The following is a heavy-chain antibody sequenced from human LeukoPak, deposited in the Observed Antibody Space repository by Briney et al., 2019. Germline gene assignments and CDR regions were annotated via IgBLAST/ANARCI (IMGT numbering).Heavy chain of an antibody. CDR3: ARGNDIVVVPAAHDRGFDY. CDR1: GGSFSGYY. CDR2: INHSGST. Sequence: ASETLSLTCAVYGGSFSGYYRSWIRQPPGKGLEWIGEINHSGSTNYNPSLKSRVTISVDTSKNQFSLKLSSVTAADTAVYYCARGNDIVVVPAAHDRGFDYWGQGTLVTVSS. V-gene: IGHV4-34*01. J-gene: IGHJ4*02. D-gene: IGHD2-2*01.